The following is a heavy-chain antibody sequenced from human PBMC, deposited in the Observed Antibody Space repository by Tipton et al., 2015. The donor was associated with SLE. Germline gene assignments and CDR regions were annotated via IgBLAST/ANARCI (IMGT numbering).Heavy chain of an antibody. J-gene: IGHJ6*02. CDR3: AREGRGNDPGFYGMDV. CDR1: GFTFSTYG. CDR2: ISYDGGNK. D-gene: IGHD1-1*01. V-gene: IGHV3-30*03. Sequence: SLRLSCAASGFTFSTYGMHWVRQAPGKGLEWVALISYDGGNKYYADSVKGRFTISRDNSKNTLYLQMNSLGAEDTAVYYCAREGRGNDPGFYGMDVWGQGTTVTVSS.